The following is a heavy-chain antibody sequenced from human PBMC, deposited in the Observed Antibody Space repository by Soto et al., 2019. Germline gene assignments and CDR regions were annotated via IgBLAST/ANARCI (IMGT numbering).Heavy chain of an antibody. CDR1: GGSISSYY. J-gene: IGHJ5*02. CDR3: ARLLSSPIFGVVTLWFDP. V-gene: IGHV4-59*08. CDR2: IYYSGST. D-gene: IGHD3-3*01. Sequence: QVQLQESGPGLVKPSETLSLTCTVSGGSISSYYWSWIRQPPGKGLEWIGYIYYSGSTNYNPSLKSRVTVSVDTSKNQFSLKLSSVTAADTAVYYCARLLSSPIFGVVTLWFDPWGQGTLVTVSS.